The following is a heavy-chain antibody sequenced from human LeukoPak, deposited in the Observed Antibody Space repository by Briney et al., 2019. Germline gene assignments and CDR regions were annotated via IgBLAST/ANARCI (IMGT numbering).Heavy chain of an antibody. CDR3: ARDRSHSLFRKWELLVGELDV. Sequence: WASVKVSCKASGYTFTSYYMHWVRQAPGQGLEWMGIINPSGGSTSYAQKFQGRVTMTRDTSTSTAYMELSRLRSDDTAVYYCARDRSHSLFRKWELLVGELDVWGKGTTVTVSS. D-gene: IGHD1-26*01. J-gene: IGHJ6*04. CDR1: GYTFTSYY. CDR2: INPSGGST. V-gene: IGHV1-46*01.